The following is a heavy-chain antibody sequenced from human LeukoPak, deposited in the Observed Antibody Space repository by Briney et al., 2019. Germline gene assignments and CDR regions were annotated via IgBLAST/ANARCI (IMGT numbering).Heavy chain of an antibody. V-gene: IGHV1-69*13. CDR2: IIPIFGTA. J-gene: IGHJ6*02. Sequence: SLKVSCKASGGAFSSYAISWVRQAPGQGLEWMGGIIPIFGTANYAQKLQGRVTITADESTSTAYMELSSLRSEDTAVYYCARDIGQETAMVYYYYGMDVWGQGTTVTVSS. CDR1: GGAFSSYA. D-gene: IGHD5-18*01. CDR3: ARDIGQETAMVYYYYGMDV.